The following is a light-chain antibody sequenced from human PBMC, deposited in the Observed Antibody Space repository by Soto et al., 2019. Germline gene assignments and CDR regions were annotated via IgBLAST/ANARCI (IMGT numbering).Light chain of an antibody. CDR3: QQRTNWPPLT. CDR2: DAS. V-gene: IGKV3-11*01. Sequence: EILLTQSPATLSLSPGDRATLSCRASQSVGTYLAWYQQKPGQAPRLLIYDASNRATGIPARFSGSGSGTDFTLTISSLEPEYFAVYYCQQRTNWPPLTFGGGTKVEMK. J-gene: IGKJ4*01. CDR1: QSVGTY.